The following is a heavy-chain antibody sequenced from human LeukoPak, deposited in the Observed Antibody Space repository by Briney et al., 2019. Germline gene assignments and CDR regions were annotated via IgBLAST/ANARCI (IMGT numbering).Heavy chain of an antibody. CDR3: ARRTDRSYNWFDH. Sequence: SETLSLTCAVSGYPISSGYHWNWIRQPAGKGLEWIGRIQNSDTNYNPSLKSRVIISVDTSKKQFSLKLSSVTAADTAVYYCARRTDRSYNWFDHWGQGTLVTVSS. V-gene: IGHV4-38-2*01. CDR1: GYPISSGYH. CDR2: IQNSDT. J-gene: IGHJ5*02. D-gene: IGHD1-26*01.